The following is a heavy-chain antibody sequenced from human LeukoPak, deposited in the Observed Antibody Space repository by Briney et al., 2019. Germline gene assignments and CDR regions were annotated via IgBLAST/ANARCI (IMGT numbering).Heavy chain of an antibody. CDR3: ARDLVPAAGDYYYGMDA. D-gene: IGHD2-2*01. V-gene: IGHV4-59*01. CDR1: GGSISSYY. J-gene: IGHJ6*02. Sequence: SETLSLTCTVSGGSISSYYWSWIRQPPGKGLEWIGYIYYSGSTNYNPSLKSRVTISVDTSKNQFSLKLSSVTAADTAVYYCARDLVPAAGDYYYGMDAWGQGTTVTVSS. CDR2: IYYSGST.